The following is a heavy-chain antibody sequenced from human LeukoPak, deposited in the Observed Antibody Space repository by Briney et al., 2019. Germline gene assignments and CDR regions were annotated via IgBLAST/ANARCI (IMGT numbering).Heavy chain of an antibody. CDR1: GVSVSSGSYY. D-gene: IGHD3-3*01. CDR2: IYYSGST. Sequence: PSETLSLTCTVSGVSVSSGSYYWSWIRQPPGKGLEWIGYIYYSGSTNYNPSLKSRVTISVDTSKNQFSLKLSSVTAADTAVYYCARVSWSGYPYFDYWAREPWSPSPQ. CDR3: ARVSWSGYPYFDY. J-gene: IGHJ4*02. V-gene: IGHV4-61*01.